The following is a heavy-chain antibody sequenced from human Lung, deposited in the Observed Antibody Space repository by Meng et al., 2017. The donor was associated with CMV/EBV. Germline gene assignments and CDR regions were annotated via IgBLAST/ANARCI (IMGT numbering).Heavy chain of an antibody. CDR2: ISTSSSYI. V-gene: IGHV3-21*01. J-gene: IGHJ3*01. CDR3: ARALETGAAFDV. CDR1: GFTLSRYS. Sequence: GGSXRLSCAASGFTLSRYSMNWVRQAPGKGLEWVSSISTSSSYIYYRDSVKGRFTISRDNAMNSLSLQRKSLRAEDTAVYYCARALETGAAFDVWGQGTMVTVSS. D-gene: IGHD3-3*01.